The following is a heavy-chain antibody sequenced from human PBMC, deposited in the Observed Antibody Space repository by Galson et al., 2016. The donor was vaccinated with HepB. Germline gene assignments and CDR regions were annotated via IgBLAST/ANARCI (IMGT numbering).Heavy chain of an antibody. V-gene: IGHV4-4*02. CDR2: IYHSGNT. D-gene: IGHD5-12*01. J-gene: IGHJ4*02. CDR3: ATTTFSGYYFDS. Sequence: RQPPGKGLEWIGEIYHSGNTNYNPSLKSRVTMSVDKSKNQFSLKLSSVTAADTAVYYCATTTFSGYYFDSWGQGTLVTVSS.